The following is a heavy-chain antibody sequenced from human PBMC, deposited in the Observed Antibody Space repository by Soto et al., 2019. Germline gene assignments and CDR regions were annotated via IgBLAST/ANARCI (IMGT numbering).Heavy chain of an antibody. CDR1: GFNCGGYG. CDR3: ARGIRRVDYYYYGMDV. J-gene: IGHJ6*02. Sequence: GGSLRLSCGASGFNCGGYGGYWVRQKPGKGLEWVARTTSDGSDTSYADSVKGRFTISRDNSKNTLYLQMNSLRAEDTAVYYCARGIRRVDYYYYGMDVWGQGTTVTVSS. D-gene: IGHD1-20*01. V-gene: IGHV3-74*01. CDR2: TTSDGSDT.